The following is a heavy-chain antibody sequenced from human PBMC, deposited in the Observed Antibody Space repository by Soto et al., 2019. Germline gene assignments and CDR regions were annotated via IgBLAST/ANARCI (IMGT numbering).Heavy chain of an antibody. CDR2: IRSKANSYAT. V-gene: IGHV3-73*01. CDR3: TILVDTAMVTGDY. J-gene: IGHJ4*02. Sequence: GGSLRLSCAASGFTFSGSAMHWVRQASGKGLEWVGRIRSKANSYATAYAASVKGRFTISRDDSKNTAYLQMNSLKTEDTAVYYCTILVDTAMVTGDYWGQGTLVTVSS. D-gene: IGHD5-18*01. CDR1: GFTFSGSA.